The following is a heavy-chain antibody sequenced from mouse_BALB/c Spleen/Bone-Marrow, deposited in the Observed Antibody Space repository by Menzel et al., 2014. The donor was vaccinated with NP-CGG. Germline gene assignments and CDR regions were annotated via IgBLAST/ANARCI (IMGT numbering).Heavy chain of an antibody. V-gene: IGHV5-9-3*01. CDR3: ARHFITTATGAMDY. CDR1: GFTFSSYA. CDR2: ISSGGSYT. D-gene: IGHD1-2*01. J-gene: IGHJ4*01. Sequence: EVKLVESGGGLVKPGGSLKLSCAASGFTFSSYAMSWVRQTPEKRLEWVATISSGGSYTYYPDNVKGRFTISRDNAKNTLYLQMSSLRSEDTAMYYCARHFITTATGAMDYWGQGTSVTVSS.